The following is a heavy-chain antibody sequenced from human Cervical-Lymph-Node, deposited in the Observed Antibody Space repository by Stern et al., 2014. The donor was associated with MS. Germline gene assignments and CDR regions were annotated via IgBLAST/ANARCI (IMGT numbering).Heavy chain of an antibody. V-gene: IGHV3-33*01. CDR1: GFSFSRYA. CDR2: IWYDGSNP. D-gene: IGHD6-13*01. Sequence: VQLLESGGGVVQPGRSLRLSCAASGFSFSRYAMHLVRQAPGKGLEWVALIWYDGSNPYYADSVTGRFTISRDNFKNTLYLQMNSLRAEDTAVYYCASAYSSSHYYFDYWGQGTLVTVSS. CDR3: ASAYSSSHYYFDY. J-gene: IGHJ4*02.